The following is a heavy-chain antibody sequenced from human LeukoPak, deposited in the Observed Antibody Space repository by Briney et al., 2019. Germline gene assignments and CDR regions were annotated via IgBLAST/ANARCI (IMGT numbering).Heavy chain of an antibody. J-gene: IGHJ4*01. CDR1: GYRFATYW. CDR2: IYPGGSDT. V-gene: IGHV5-51*01. Sequence: GESLKISCEGSGYRFATYWIGWVRQMPGKGLEWMGIIYPGGSDTRYSPSFQGQVTISADKSISTAYLQWSSLRASDTAMYYCARSGGSGWELDYWGHGTLVTVSS. CDR3: ARSGGSGWELDY. D-gene: IGHD6-19*01.